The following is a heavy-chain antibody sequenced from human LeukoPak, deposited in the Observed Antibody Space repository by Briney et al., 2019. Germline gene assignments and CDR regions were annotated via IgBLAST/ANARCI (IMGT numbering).Heavy chain of an antibody. D-gene: IGHD1-26*01. CDR2: ISDSGSTI. CDR3: ARXXYSGILXAFDI. CDR1: GFSFSSHE. Sequence: GGSLRLSCAASGFSFSSHEMHWVRQAPGKGLEWLSYISDSGSTIHTADSVKGRFSSSRDNAKSSLYLQLNSLRAEDTAVYYCARXXYSGILXAFDIWGQGTMVTVSS. V-gene: IGHV3-48*03. J-gene: IGHJ3*02.